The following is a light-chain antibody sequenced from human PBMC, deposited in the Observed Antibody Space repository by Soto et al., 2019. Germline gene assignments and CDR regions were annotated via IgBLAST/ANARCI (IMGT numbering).Light chain of an antibody. CDR1: QSVTSSY. V-gene: IGKV3-20*01. CDR2: SAS. J-gene: IGKJ1*01. Sequence: EIVLTQSPGTLSLSPGERAILSCRASQSVTSSYLAWYQQKPGQARRLLIYSASSRATGIPHRLSRGGSGTHFTLIIRRLEHPDFGVYFCHQYGHSPQTFGQGTKVEIK. CDR3: HQYGHSPQT.